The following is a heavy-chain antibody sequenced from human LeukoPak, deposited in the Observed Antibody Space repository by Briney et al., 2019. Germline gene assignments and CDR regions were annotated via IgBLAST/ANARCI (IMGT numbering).Heavy chain of an antibody. J-gene: IGHJ3*02. CDR3: ARKQAAAFDI. V-gene: IGHV3-66*01. Sequence: PGGSLRLSCAASGFTVSSTYMSWVRQAPGKGLEWVSVIYSGGSTYYADSVKGRFTISRDNAKNSLYLQMNSLRAEDTAVYYCARKQAAAFDIWGQGTMVTVSS. CDR1: GFTVSSTY. D-gene: IGHD6-13*01. CDR2: IYSGGST.